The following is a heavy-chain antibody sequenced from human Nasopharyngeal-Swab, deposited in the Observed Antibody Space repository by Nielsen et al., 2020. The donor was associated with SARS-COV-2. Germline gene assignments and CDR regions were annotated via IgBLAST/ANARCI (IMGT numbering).Heavy chain of an antibody. CDR2: ISGSGGST. CDR1: GFTFSSYA. CDR3: AKAGGYSSAVAFDI. J-gene: IGHJ3*02. Sequence: GEPLKISCAASGFTFSSYAMSWVRQAPGKGLEWVSAISGSGGSTYYADSVKGRFTISRDNSKNTLYLQMNSLRAEDTAVYYCAKAGGYSSAVAFDIWGQGTMVTVSS. V-gene: IGHV3-23*01. D-gene: IGHD5-18*01.